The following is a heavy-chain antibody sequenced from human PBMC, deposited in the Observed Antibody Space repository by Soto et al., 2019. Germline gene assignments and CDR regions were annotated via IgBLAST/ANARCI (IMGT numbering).Heavy chain of an antibody. V-gene: IGHV4-59*01. D-gene: IGHD1-7*01. CDR3: ARGLDNWNYVGGYYYGMDV. J-gene: IGHJ6*02. CDR2: IYYSGST. Sequence: KPSETLSLTCTVSGGSISSYYWSWIRQPPGKGLEWIGYIYYSGSTNYNPSLKSRVTISVDTSKNQFSLKLSSVTAADTAVYYCARGLDNWNYVGGYYYGMDVWGQGTTVTVSS. CDR1: GGSISSYY.